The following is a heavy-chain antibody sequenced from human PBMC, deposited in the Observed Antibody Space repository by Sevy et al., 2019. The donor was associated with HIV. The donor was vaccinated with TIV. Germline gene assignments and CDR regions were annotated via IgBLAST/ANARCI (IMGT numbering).Heavy chain of an antibody. J-gene: IGHJ4*02. V-gene: IGHV3-9*01. Sequence: GGSLRLSCAASGFTFDDYAMHWVRQAPGKGLEWVSGISWNSGSIGYADSVKGRFTISRDNAKNSLYLQMNSLRADDTALYYCAKDTDVYYDSSGLSCDYWGQGTLVTVSS. CDR3: AKDTDVYYDSSGLSCDY. D-gene: IGHD3-22*01. CDR1: GFTFDDYA. CDR2: ISWNSGSI.